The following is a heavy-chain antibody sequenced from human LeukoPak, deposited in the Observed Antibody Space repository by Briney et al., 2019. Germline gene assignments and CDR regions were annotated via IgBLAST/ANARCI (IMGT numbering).Heavy chain of an antibody. V-gene: IGHV1-2*02. CDR3: ARVTLGYCSGGSCYSAFDI. D-gene: IGHD2-15*01. Sequence: ASVKVSCKASGYTLTGYYMHWVRQAPGQGLEWMGWINPNSGGTNYAQKFQGRVTMTRDTSISTAYMELSRLRSDDTAVYYCARVTLGYCSGGSCYSAFDIWGQGTMVTVSS. J-gene: IGHJ3*02. CDR2: INPNSGGT. CDR1: GYTLTGYY.